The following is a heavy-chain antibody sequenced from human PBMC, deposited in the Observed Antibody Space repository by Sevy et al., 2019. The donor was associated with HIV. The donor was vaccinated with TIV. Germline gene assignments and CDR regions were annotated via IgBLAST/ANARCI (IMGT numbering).Heavy chain of an antibody. J-gene: IGHJ4*02. CDR2: ISQGGSEE. D-gene: IGHD6-13*01. V-gene: IGHV3-7*01. CDR1: EFTFSSSS. Sequence: WGSLRLSCAASEFTFSSSSMTWVRQAPGKGLEWVATISQGGSEEYYVDSVKGRFTISRDNAKNSLYLQMNSLSAVDTAVYFCARFVSLGYWGQGTLVTVSS. CDR3: ARFVSLGY.